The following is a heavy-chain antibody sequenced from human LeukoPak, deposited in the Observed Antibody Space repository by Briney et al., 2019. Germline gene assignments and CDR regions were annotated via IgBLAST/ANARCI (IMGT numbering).Heavy chain of an antibody. CDR3: ARVIHLGELSLYDY. D-gene: IGHD3-16*02. CDR2: IDPSDSYT. V-gene: IGHV5-10-1*01. CDR1: GYSFTTYW. Sequence: GESLKISCKGSGYSFTTYWITWVRQMPGKGLEWMGRIDPSDSYTNYSPSFQGHVTISADKSISTAYLQRSSLKASDTAMYYCARVIHLGELSLYDYWGQGTLVTVSS. J-gene: IGHJ4*02.